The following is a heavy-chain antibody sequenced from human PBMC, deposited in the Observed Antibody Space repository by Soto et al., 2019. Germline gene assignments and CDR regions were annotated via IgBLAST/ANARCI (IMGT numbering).Heavy chain of an antibody. CDR2: IYYSGST. V-gene: IGHV4-31*03. D-gene: IGHD5-18*01. CDR3: ASVGYSYGTYYYYGMDV. CDR1: GGSISSGGHY. J-gene: IGHJ6*02. Sequence: SETLSLTCTVSGGSISSGGHYWSWIRQHPGKGLEWIGYIYYSGSTYYNPSLKSRVTISVDTSKNQFSLKLSSVTAADTAVYYCASVGYSYGTYYYYGMDVWGQGTTVTVSS.